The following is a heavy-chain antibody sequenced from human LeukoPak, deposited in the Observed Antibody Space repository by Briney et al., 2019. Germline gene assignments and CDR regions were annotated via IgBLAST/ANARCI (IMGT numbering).Heavy chain of an antibody. CDR3: AKEGYCSGGSYYSYFDY. D-gene: IGHD2-15*01. CDR2: ISGSGGST. J-gene: IGHJ4*02. V-gene: IGHV3-23*01. CDR1: GFTFSSYA. Sequence: GGSLRLSCAASGFTFSSYAMSWVRQAPGRGLEWVSAISGSGGSTSYADSVKGRFTISRDNSKNTLFLQMNSLRAEDTAVYYCAKEGYCSGGSYYSYFDYWGQGTLVTVSS.